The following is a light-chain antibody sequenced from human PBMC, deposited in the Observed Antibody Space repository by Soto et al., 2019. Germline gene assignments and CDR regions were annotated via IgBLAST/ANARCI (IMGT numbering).Light chain of an antibody. Sequence: QSALTQPASVSGSPGQSITISCTGTSSDIGTYNYVSWYQLHPGKAPTLMIYEVDNRPSGVSNRFSGSKSDNTASLTVSGLQAEDEADYYCNSYAGSNNLVFGGGTKLTVL. V-gene: IGLV2-14*01. CDR1: SSDIGTYNY. CDR2: EVD. J-gene: IGLJ2*01. CDR3: NSYAGSNNLV.